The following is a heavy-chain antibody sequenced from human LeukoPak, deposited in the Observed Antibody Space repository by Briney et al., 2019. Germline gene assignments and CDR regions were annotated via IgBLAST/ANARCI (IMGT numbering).Heavy chain of an antibody. V-gene: IGHV4-38-2*02. Sequence: SETLSLTCTVSGYSISSGYYWGWVRQPPGKGLEWIGSIYHSGGTYYNPSLKSRVTILVDTSKNEFSLKLSSMTAADTAVYYFARRGVAAIGYWGQGTLVTVSS. CDR3: ARRGVAAIGY. D-gene: IGHD2-15*01. J-gene: IGHJ4*02. CDR2: IYHSGGT. CDR1: GYSISSGYY.